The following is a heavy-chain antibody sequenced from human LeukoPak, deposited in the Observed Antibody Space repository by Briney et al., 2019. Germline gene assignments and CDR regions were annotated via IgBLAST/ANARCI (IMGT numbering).Heavy chain of an antibody. D-gene: IGHD5-24*01. V-gene: IGHV4-39*02. Sequence: SETLSLTCTVSGGSISSSSYYWGWIRQPPGKGLEWIGSIYYSGSTYYNPSLKSRVTISVDTSKNQFSLKLSSVTAADTAVYYCAKELRDGYNLDSWGQGTLVTVSS. J-gene: IGHJ4*02. CDR1: GGSISSSSYY. CDR3: AKELRDGYNLDS. CDR2: IYYSGST.